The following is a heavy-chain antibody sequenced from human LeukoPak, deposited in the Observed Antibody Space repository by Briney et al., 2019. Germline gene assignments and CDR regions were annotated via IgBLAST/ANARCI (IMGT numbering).Heavy chain of an antibody. CDR2: IYPGDSDT. Sequence: ESLKISCKGSGYSFTSYWIGWVRQMPGKGLEWMGIIYPGDSDTRYSPSFQGQVTISADKSISTAYLQWSSLKASDTAMYYCARAPDYGDCDHASYGMDVWGQGTTVTVSS. V-gene: IGHV5-51*01. J-gene: IGHJ6*02. D-gene: IGHD4-17*01. CDR3: ARAPDYGDCDHASYGMDV. CDR1: GYSFTSYW.